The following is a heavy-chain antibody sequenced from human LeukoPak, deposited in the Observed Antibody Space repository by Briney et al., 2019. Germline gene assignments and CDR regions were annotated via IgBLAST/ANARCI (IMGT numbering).Heavy chain of an antibody. CDR3: ATAGNYRFDY. D-gene: IGHD1-7*01. J-gene: IGHJ4*02. V-gene: IGHV3-74*01. Sequence: EVSLRLSCAASGFTFSNYWVHWVRQAPGKGLVWVSRINPDGSTINYADSVKGRFTISRDNAKNTLYLQMNSLRAEDTAVYYCATAGNYRFDYWGQGTLVTVSS. CDR1: GFTFSNYW. CDR2: INPDGSTI.